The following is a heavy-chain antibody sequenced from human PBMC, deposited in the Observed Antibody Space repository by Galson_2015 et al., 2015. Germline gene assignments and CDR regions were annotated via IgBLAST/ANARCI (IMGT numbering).Heavy chain of an antibody. CDR3: ARDKAMVRGGWHDFFDA. J-gene: IGHJ4*02. Sequence: SLRLSCAASGFTFSNYAMHWVRQAPGKGLEWVAVISYDGSNKDYADSVKGRFTISRDNSTNTLYLQMNSLRAEDTAVYYCARDKAMVRGGWHDFFDAWGQGTPFTVSS. CDR1: GFTFSNYA. CDR2: ISYDGSNK. V-gene: IGHV3-30-3*01. D-gene: IGHD3-10*01.